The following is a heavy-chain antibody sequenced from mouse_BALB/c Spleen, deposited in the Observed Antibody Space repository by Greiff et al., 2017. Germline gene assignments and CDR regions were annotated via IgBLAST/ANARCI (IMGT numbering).Heavy chain of an antibody. CDR1: GFNIKDTY. Sequence: EVQLQQSGAELVKPGASVKLSCTASGFNIKDTYMHWVKQRPEQGLEWIGRIDPANGNTIYDPKFQGKASITADTSSNTAYLQLSSLTSEDTAVYYCARVGGRGYFDYWGQGTTLTVSS. CDR2: IDPANGNT. CDR3: ARVGGRGYFDY. D-gene: IGHD3-3*01. J-gene: IGHJ2*01. V-gene: IGHV14-3*02.